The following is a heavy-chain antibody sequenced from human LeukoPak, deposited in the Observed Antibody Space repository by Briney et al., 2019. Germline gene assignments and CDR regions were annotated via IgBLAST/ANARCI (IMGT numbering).Heavy chain of an antibody. D-gene: IGHD6-13*01. Sequence: SETLSLTCAVYGGSFSGYYWSWIRQPPGKGLEWIGEINHSGSTNYNPSLKSRVTISVDTSKNQFSPKLSSVTAADTAVYYCARGGGYSSSWFSSWGQGTLVTVSS. CDR3: ARGGGYSSSWFSS. CDR1: GGSFSGYY. V-gene: IGHV4-34*01. J-gene: IGHJ5*01. CDR2: INHSGST.